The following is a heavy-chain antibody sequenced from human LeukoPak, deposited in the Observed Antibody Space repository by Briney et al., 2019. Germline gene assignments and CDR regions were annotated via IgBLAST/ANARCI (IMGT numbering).Heavy chain of an antibody. CDR1: GYSFTTYW. V-gene: IGHV5-51*01. D-gene: IGHD2-2*01. Sequence: GESLKISCKGSGYSFTTYWIGWVRQMPGKGLEWMGIIYPGDSEIRYSPSFQGQVTISADKSINTAYLQWSTLKASDTAMYYCARSIVVDGAFDIWGHGTMVTVS. J-gene: IGHJ3*02. CDR3: ARSIVVDGAFDI. CDR2: IYPGDSEI.